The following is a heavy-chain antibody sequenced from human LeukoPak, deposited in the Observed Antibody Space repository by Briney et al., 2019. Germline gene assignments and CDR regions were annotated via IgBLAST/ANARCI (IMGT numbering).Heavy chain of an antibody. Sequence: SETLSLTCTVSGGSISSRSDYWGWIRQTPGKGLEWIGKLDSSESTYYNPSLKSRVPISVGTSKNQYPLNLRSVTAADTAIYFCSRSHDYGGLYFYYYMDVWGKGTTVTVSS. J-gene: IGHJ6*03. V-gene: IGHV4-39*01. D-gene: IGHD4-23*01. CDR2: LDSSEST. CDR3: SRSHDYGGLYFYYYMDV. CDR1: GGSISSRSDY.